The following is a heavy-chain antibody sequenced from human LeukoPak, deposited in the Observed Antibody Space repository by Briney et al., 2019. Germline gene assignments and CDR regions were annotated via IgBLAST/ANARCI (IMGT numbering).Heavy chain of an antibody. V-gene: IGHV3-9*01. CDR3: AKDTAGQQLVPRYFDY. J-gene: IGHJ4*02. D-gene: IGHD6-13*01. CDR1: GFTFDDYA. CDR2: ISWNSGSI. Sequence: GRSLRLSCAASGFTFDDYAMHWVRQAPGKGLEWVSGISWNSGSIGYADSVKGRFTISRDNAKNSLYLQMNSLRAEDTALYYCAKDTAGQQLVPRYFDYWGQGTLVTVS.